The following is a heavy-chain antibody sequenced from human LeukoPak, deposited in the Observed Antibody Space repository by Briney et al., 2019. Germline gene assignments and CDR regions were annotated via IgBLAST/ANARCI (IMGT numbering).Heavy chain of an antibody. CDR3: ARVPHSSGWWGLASNYYYYYMDV. J-gene: IGHJ6*03. D-gene: IGHD6-19*01. Sequence: PSETLSLTCTVSGGSISSSSYYWGWIRQPPGKGLEWIGSIYYSGSTYYSPSLKSRVTISVDTSKNQFSLKLSSVTAADTAVYYCARVPHSSGWWGLASNYYYYYMDVWGKGTTVTVSS. CDR2: IYYSGST. V-gene: IGHV4-39*07. CDR1: GGSISSSSYY.